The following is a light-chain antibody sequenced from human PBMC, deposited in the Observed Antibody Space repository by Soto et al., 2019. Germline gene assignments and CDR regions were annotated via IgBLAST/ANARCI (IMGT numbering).Light chain of an antibody. V-gene: IGKV4-1*01. CDR3: QQYHTIPFT. J-gene: IGKJ4*01. CDR2: WAS. Sequence: DIVMTQSPASLAVSLGERASINCTSSQSILYNSRNKNYLAWYQQKPRQPPKLLIHWASTRESGVPDRFSGSGSGTDFTLTISSLQAEDVAVYFCQQYHTIPFTFGGGTKVEIK. CDR1: QSILYNSRNKNY.